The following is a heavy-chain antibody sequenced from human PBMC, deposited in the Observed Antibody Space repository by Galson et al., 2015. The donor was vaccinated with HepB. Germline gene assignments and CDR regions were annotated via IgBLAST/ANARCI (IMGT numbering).Heavy chain of an antibody. CDR3: ARGDYYGSGSYGLDAFDI. CDR1: GFTFSSYW. J-gene: IGHJ3*02. Sequence: SLRLSCAASGFTFSSYWMSWVRQAPGKGLEWVANIKQDGSEKYYVDSVKGRFTISRDNAKNSLYLQMNSLRAEDTAVYYCARGDYYGSGSYGLDAFDIWGQGTMGTVSS. D-gene: IGHD3-10*01. V-gene: IGHV3-7*03. CDR2: IKQDGSEK.